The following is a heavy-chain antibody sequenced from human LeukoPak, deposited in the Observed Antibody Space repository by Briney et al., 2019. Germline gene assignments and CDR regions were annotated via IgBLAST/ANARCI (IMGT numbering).Heavy chain of an antibody. D-gene: IGHD2-2*01. J-gene: IGHJ4*02. V-gene: IGHV3-23*01. Sequence: GGSLRLSCAASGFTFSSYAMSWVRQAPGKGLEWVSAISGGGGSTYYADSVKGRFTISRDNSKSTLYLQMNSLRAEDTAVYYRAKSRGVVPAAIIDSWGQGTLVTVSS. CDR3: AKSRGVVPAAIIDS. CDR1: GFTFSSYA. CDR2: ISGGGGST.